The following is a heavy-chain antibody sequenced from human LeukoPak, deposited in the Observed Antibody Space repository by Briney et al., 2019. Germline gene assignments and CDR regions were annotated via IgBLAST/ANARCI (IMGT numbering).Heavy chain of an antibody. CDR1: GFTFRSYN. J-gene: IGHJ5*02. Sequence: GGSLRLSCAASGFTFRSYNMNWVRQAPGKGLEWVSSISDSGGRTYHADSVKGRFTISRDNPKNTLYLQMNSLRAEDTAVYYCARDSGIRYFDWLPSTWGQGTLVTVSS. CDR3: ARDSGIRYFDWLPST. D-gene: IGHD3-9*01. CDR2: ISDSGGRT. V-gene: IGHV3-23*01.